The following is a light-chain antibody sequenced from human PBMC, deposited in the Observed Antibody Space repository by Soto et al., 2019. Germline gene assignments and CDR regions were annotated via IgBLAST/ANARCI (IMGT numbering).Light chain of an antibody. V-gene: IGKV1-9*01. CDR2: AAS. CDR3: QQANSFPIT. J-gene: IGKJ5*01. CDR1: QGISSY. Sequence: IQLTQSPSSLSASVGDRVTITCRASQGISSYLAWYQQKPGKAPKLLIYAASTLQSGVPSRFSGSGSGRDFTLTISSLQPEDFATYYCQQANSFPITFGQGTRLEIK.